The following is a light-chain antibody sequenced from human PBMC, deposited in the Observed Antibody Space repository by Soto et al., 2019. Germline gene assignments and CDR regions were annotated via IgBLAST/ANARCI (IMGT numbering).Light chain of an antibody. CDR1: QSVSSSY. CDR2: GAS. Sequence: IVLTQAPGTLSLAPGERATLSCRASQSVSSSYLAWYQQKPGQAPRLLIYGASSRATGIPDRFSGSGSGTDFTLTISSLEPEDFAVYYCQQYKNWPRTYGQGTKVDIK. V-gene: IGKV3-20*01. J-gene: IGKJ1*01. CDR3: QQYKNWPRT.